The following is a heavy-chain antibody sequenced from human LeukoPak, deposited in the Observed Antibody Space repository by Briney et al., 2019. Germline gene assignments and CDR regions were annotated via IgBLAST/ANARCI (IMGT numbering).Heavy chain of an antibody. CDR3: ARAAAAGTGLFDY. CDR1: GYTFTSYD. Sequence: ASVKVSCKASGYTFTSYDINWVRQATGQGLEWMGWMDPNSGNTGYAQKFQGRVTMTRNTSISTAYMELSSLRSEDTAVYYCARAAAAGTGLFDYWGQGTLVTVSS. J-gene: IGHJ4*02. D-gene: IGHD6-13*01. V-gene: IGHV1-8*01. CDR2: MDPNSGNT.